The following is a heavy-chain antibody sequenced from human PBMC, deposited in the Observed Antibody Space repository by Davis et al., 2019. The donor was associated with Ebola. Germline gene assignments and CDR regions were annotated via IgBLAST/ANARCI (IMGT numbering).Heavy chain of an antibody. CDR3: ARDYYYYGMDV. V-gene: IGHV4-59*01. Sequence: SETLSLTCTVSGGSISSYYWNWIRQPPGKGLEWIGYIHDSGSTYYNPSLKSRVTISVDTSKNQFTLKLSSVTAADTAVYYCARDYYYYGMDVWGQGTTVTVSS. CDR1: GGSISSYY. CDR2: IHDSGST. J-gene: IGHJ6*02.